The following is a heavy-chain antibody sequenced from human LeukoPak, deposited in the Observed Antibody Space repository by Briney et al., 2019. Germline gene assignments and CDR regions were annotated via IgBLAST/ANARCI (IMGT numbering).Heavy chain of an antibody. D-gene: IGHD4-17*01. CDR3: ASLMTTVTTVDAFDI. CDR1: GYTFTGYY. Sequence: ASVKVSCKASGYTFTGYYMHWVRQAPGQGLEWMGWINPNSGGTNYAQKFQGRVTMTRDTSISTAYMELSRLRSDDTAVYYCASLMTTVTTVDAFDIWGQGIMVTVSS. J-gene: IGHJ3*02. V-gene: IGHV1-2*02. CDR2: INPNSGGT.